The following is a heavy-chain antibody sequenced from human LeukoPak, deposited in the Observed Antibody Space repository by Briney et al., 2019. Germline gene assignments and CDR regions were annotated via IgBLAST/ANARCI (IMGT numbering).Heavy chain of an antibody. CDR3: ARLGAGPTYYDFWSGYSSFYFDY. Sequence: SETLSLTCTVSGGSDSSGGYYWSWIRQPPGKGLEWIGYIHYSGSTKYNPSLKSRVTISVDTSKNQFSLKLSSVTAADTAVYYCARLGAGPTYYDFWSGYSSFYFDYWGQGTLVTVSS. CDR2: IHYSGST. D-gene: IGHD3-3*01. V-gene: IGHV4-61*08. CDR1: GGSDSSGGYY. J-gene: IGHJ4*02.